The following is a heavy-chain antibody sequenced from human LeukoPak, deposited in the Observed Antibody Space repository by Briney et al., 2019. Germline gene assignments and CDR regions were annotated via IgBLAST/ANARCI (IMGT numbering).Heavy chain of an antibody. J-gene: IGHJ5*02. V-gene: IGHV3-23*01. CDR2: ISGSGGST. CDR3: AREGNEYCSSTSCYDPNWFDP. Sequence: GGSLRLSCAASGFTFSSYAMSWVRQAPGKGLEWVSAISGSGGSTYYADSVKGRFTISRDNSKNTLYLQMNSLRAEDTAVYYCAREGNEYCSSTSCYDPNWFDPWGQGTLVTVSS. D-gene: IGHD2-2*01. CDR1: GFTFSSYA.